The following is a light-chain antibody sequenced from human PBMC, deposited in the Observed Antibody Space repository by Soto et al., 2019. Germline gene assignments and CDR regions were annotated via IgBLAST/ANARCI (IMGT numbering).Light chain of an antibody. CDR2: DVS. CDR1: SSDVGGYDY. J-gene: IGLJ1*01. Sequence: QSVLTQPASVSGSPGQSIAISCTGTSSDVGGYDYVSWYQQHPGKAPKLMIYDVSNRPSGVSNRFSGSKSDNTASLTISGLQSEDEADYYCSSYTSSSTYVVGTGTKLTVL. CDR3: SSYTSSSTYV. V-gene: IGLV2-14*01.